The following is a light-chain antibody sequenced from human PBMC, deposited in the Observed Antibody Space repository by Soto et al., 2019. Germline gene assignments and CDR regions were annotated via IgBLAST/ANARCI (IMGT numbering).Light chain of an antibody. Sequence: QSVLTQPPSASGSPGQSVTISCTGTSSDVGGYNYVSWYQQHPGKAPKLMIYEVTKRPLGVPDRFSGSKSGNTASLTVSGLQAEDEADYYCSSYAGSENFVFGTGTKLTVL. V-gene: IGLV2-8*01. CDR2: EVT. CDR3: SSYAGSENFV. J-gene: IGLJ1*01. CDR1: SSDVGGYNY.